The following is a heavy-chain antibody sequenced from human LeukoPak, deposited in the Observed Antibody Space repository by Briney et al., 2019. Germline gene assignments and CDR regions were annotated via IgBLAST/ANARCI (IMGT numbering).Heavy chain of an antibody. J-gene: IGHJ4*02. CDR3: ARDKAALKRSYYYDSRRFDY. D-gene: IGHD3-22*01. CDR1: GFTFTSSA. Sequence: GTSVKVSCKASGFTFTSSAMQWVRQARGQRLEWIGWTVVGSGNTNYAQKFQERVTITRDMSTSTAYMELSSLRSEDTAVYYCARDKAALKRSYYYDSRRFDYWGQGTWSPSPQ. V-gene: IGHV1-58*02. CDR2: TVVGSGNT.